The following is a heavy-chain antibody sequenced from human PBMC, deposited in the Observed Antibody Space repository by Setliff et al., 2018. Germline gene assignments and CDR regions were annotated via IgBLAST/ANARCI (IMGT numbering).Heavy chain of an antibody. CDR1: GFTFSKYW. V-gene: IGHV3-74*01. Sequence: GGSLRLSCGGYGFTFSKYWMYWVRQVPGKGLVWVSRISPDGTISNYADSVKGRFTISRDNAKNSLSLQMNDLRAEDTSVYYCGRDVFDFRTGQGGPWGQGTQVTVSS. J-gene: IGHJ5*02. D-gene: IGHD3-3*01. CDR3: GRDVFDFRTGQGGP. CDR2: ISPDGTIS.